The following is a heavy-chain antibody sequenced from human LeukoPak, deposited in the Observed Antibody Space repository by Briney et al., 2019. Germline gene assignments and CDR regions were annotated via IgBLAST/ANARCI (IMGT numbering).Heavy chain of an antibody. J-gene: IGHJ3*02. Sequence: PSETLSLTCAVYGGSFSGYYWAWIRQSPGKRLEWIGSFYYRGNTYYNLSLKSRLTISVDTSKNQFSLKMSSVTATDTAIYYCARRRSDPGAFDIWGQGTQVTVSS. CDR2: FYYRGNT. CDR1: GGSFSGYY. D-gene: IGHD2-21*02. CDR3: ARRRSDPGAFDI. V-gene: IGHV4-39*01.